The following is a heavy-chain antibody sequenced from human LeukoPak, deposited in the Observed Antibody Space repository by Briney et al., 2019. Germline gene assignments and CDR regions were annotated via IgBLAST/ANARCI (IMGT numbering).Heavy chain of an antibody. CDR2: IYSGGTT. J-gene: IGHJ4*02. Sequence: SSETLSLTCAVSGGSISSDSYYWGWIRQPPGKGLEWIGSIYSGGTTYYNPSLKSRVTISVDTSKNQFSLKLTPVTAADAAAYYCARHSRNCSGGYCYLYYWGQGTLVTVSS. CDR1: GGSISSDSYY. CDR3: ARHSRNCSGGYCYLYY. D-gene: IGHD2-15*01. V-gene: IGHV4-39*01.